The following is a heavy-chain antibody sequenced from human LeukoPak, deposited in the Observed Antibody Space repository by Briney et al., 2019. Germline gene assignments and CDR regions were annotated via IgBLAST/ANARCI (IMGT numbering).Heavy chain of an antibody. Sequence: GGSLRLSCAASGFTFSSYSMNWVRQAPGKGLEWVSSISSSSSYIYYADSVKGRFTISRDNAKNSLYLQMNSLRAEDTAVYYCARDGPRSVGASPPNWFDPWGQGTLVTVSS. CDR3: ARDGPRSVGASPPNWFDP. V-gene: IGHV3-21*01. CDR2: ISSSSSYI. J-gene: IGHJ5*02. CDR1: GFTFSSYS. D-gene: IGHD1-26*01.